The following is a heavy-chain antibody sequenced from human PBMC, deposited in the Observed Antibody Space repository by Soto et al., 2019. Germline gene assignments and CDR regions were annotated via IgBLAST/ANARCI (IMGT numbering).Heavy chain of an antibody. D-gene: IGHD1-1*01. CDR1: GFTFSSYA. Sequence: PGGSLRLSCAASGFTFSSYAMSWVRQAPGKGLEWVSSISGSGGGTYYADPVKGRFTFSRDNSRNTLYLQMNSLRAEDTAVYYCAKFGMATTKRSPPYYIDYWGQVALVTVSS. CDR2: ISGSGGGT. J-gene: IGHJ4*02. V-gene: IGHV3-23*01. CDR3: AKFGMATTKRSPPYYIDY.